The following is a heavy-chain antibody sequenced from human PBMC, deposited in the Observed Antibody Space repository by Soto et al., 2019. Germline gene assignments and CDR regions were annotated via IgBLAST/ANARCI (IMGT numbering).Heavy chain of an antibody. CDR3: TRDSPTPPYFSYNGMDV. V-gene: IGHV4-31*03. Sequence: QVHLQESGPGLVKPSQTLSLTCSVSGASVSSGDFHCNWIRQRPGEGLEWIGYIYYTGRTYYNPSLRSRVIMSLDTSKNHSSLTLTYVTAADTALYFFTRDSPTPPYFSYNGMDVWGQWTTVTVSS. D-gene: IGHD1-26*01. CDR2: IYYTGRT. J-gene: IGHJ6*01. CDR1: GASVSSGDFH.